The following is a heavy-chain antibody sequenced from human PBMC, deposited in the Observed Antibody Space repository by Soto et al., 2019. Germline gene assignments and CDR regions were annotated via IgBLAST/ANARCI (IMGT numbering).Heavy chain of an antibody. J-gene: IGHJ6*04. D-gene: IGHD6-19*01. V-gene: IGHV1-46*01. Sequence: ASVKVSCKASGYTFTSYYMHWVRQAPGQGLEWMGIINPSGGSTSYAQKFQGRVTMTRDTSTSTVYMELSSLRSEDTAVYYCAREPFPGIAVAGEIGYYYYGMDVWGKGTKVTVSS. CDR3: AREPFPGIAVAGEIGYYYYGMDV. CDR1: GYTFTSYY. CDR2: INPSGGST.